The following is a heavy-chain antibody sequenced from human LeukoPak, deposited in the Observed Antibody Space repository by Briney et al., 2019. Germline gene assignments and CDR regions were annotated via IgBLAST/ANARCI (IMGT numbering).Heavy chain of an antibody. CDR2: IRSDGSNE. V-gene: IGHV3-30*02. CDR1: GFSFSSYG. Sequence: GGSQRLSCAASGFSFSSYGMHWVRQAPGKGLEWVAFIRSDGSNEHYADSVKGRFTISRDNSKNTLYLQMNRLRAEDTAVYYCAKDGCGDLRGGDYWGQGTLVTVSS. CDR3: AKDGCGDLRGGDY. D-gene: IGHD4-17*01. J-gene: IGHJ4*02.